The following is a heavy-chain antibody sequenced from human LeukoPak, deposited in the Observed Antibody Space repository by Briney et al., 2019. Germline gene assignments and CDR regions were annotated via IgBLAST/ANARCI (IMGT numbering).Heavy chain of an antibody. CDR1: GFTFSSYW. J-gene: IGHJ3*02. V-gene: IGHV3-7*04. CDR2: IRQDGNEK. CDR3: ARMGESCAFDI. D-gene: IGHD1-26*01. Sequence: GGSLRLSCAASGFTFSSYWMSWVRQAPGKGLEWVANIRQDGNEKYYVDSVKGRFTISRDNAKNSLYLQMNSLRAEDTALYYCARMGESCAFDIWGQGTLVTVSS.